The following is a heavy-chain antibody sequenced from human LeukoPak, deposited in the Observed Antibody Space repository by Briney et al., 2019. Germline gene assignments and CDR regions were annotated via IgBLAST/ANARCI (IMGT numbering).Heavy chain of an antibody. CDR3: AREQSYSEEIVVVNPPFDY. CDR2: ISSNGTYI. CDR1: GFTFSSYG. J-gene: IGHJ4*02. Sequence: PGGSLRLSCTASGFTFSSYGMNWVRQAPGKGLEWVSSISSNGTYIYFADSVKGRFTISRDNSKNSLYLQMNSLRAEDTALYYCAREQSYSEEIVVVNPPFDYWGQGTLVTVSS. D-gene: IGHD2-21*01. V-gene: IGHV3-21*01.